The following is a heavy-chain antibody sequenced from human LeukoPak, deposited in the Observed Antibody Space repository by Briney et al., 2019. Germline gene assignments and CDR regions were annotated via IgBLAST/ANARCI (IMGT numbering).Heavy chain of an antibody. CDR2: IIPIFGTA. V-gene: IGHV1-69*05. D-gene: IGHD3-3*01. CDR1: GGTLSSYA. CDR3: ARSFGYYDFWSGYQDAFDI. Sequence: SVKVPCKASGGTLSSYAISWVRQDPGQGLEWIAGIIPIFGTANYAQKFQGRVTITTDESTSTAYMELSSLRSEDTAVYYCARSFGYYDFWSGYQDAFDIWGQGTMVTVSS. J-gene: IGHJ3*02.